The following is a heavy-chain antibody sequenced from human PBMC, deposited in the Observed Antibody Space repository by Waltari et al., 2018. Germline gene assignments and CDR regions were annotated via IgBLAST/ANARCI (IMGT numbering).Heavy chain of an antibody. CDR3: AKGGIEARLTDY. V-gene: IGHV3-23*01. D-gene: IGHD5-12*01. Sequence: VQPGGSLRLSCAASGFTFSTHNMGWLRQAPGKGLEWVSINDVSTGASHYADSVKGRFSISRDNPKNTLYLQMNSLRAEDTAVYYCAKGGIEARLTDYWGQGTLVTVSS. J-gene: IGHJ4*02. CDR1: GFTFSTHN. CDR2: NDVSTGAS.